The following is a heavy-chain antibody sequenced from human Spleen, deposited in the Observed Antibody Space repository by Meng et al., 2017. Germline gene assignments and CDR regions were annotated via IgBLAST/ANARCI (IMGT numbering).Heavy chain of an antibody. J-gene: IGHJ6*02. D-gene: IGHD3-10*01. CDR2: ISGSGAST. V-gene: IGHV3-23*01. Sequence: GESLKISCAASGITFSSYTMSWVRQAPGKGLEWVSAISGSGASTYYADSVKGRFTISRDNAKNSLYLQMNSLRPDDTALYYCAKGRFGGIQYAMDVWGQGTTVTVSS. CDR1: GITFSSYT. CDR3: AKGRFGGIQYAMDV.